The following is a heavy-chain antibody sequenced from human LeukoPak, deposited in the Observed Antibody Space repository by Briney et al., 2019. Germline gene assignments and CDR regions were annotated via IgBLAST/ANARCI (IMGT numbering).Heavy chain of an antibody. CDR1: GGSISSYY. CDR2: IYYSGST. J-gene: IGHJ4*02. CDR3: ARAFRHDSSGYYIDY. Sequence: SETLSLTCTVSGGSISSYYWTWIRQPPGKGLEWLGYIYYSGSTSYNPSLKRRVTISLDTSKNQFSLKLSSVTAADTAVYYCARAFRHDSSGYYIDYWGQGTLVTVSS. V-gene: IGHV4-59*01. D-gene: IGHD3-22*01.